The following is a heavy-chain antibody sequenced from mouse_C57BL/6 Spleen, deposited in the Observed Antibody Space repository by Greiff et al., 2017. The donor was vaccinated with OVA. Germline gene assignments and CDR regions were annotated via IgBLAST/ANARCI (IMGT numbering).Heavy chain of an antibody. CDR3: ARRHYGSSYEDY. CDR1: GYAFSSYW. V-gene: IGHV1-80*01. CDR2: IYPGDGDT. Sequence: LVESGAELVKPGASVKISCKASGYAFSSYWMNWVKQRPGKGLEWIGQIYPGDGDTNYNGKFKGKATLTADKSSSTAYMQLSSLTSEDSAVYFCARRHYGSSYEDYWGQGTTLTVSS. D-gene: IGHD1-1*01. J-gene: IGHJ2*01.